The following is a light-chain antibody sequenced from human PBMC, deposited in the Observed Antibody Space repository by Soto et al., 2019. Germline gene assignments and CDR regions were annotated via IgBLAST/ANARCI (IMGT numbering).Light chain of an antibody. CDR3: QSADTTDSYVI. J-gene: IGLJ2*01. Sequence: SYELTQPPSVSVSPGQTARITCSGHALSNQYAFWYQQKADQAPLTVIYKDNQRPSGIPERISGSSSGTTVTLTISGVQAEDEADYYCQSADTTDSYVIFGGGTKLTVL. CDR2: KDN. V-gene: IGLV3-25*03. CDR1: ALSNQY.